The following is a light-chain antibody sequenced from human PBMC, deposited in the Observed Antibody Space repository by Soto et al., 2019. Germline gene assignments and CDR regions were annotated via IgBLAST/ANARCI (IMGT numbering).Light chain of an antibody. V-gene: IGKV1-27*01. CDR3: QIYNSAPLT. CDR2: AAS. CDR1: QDITNY. Sequence: DIQMTQSPSSLSASVGDRDTLTCRASQDITNYLAWYQRKPGKVPNPLIYAASTLQSGVPSRFSGSASGTDVTLNISSLQPEDVATYYCQIYNSAPLTFGGGTKVDIK. J-gene: IGKJ4*01.